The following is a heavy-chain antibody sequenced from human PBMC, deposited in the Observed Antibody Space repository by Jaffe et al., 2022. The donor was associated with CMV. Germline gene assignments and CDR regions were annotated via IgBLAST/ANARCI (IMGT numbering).Heavy chain of an antibody. CDR1: GFTFGDYA. D-gene: IGHD5-18*01. V-gene: IGHV3-49*04. J-gene: IGHJ4*02. CDR2: IRSKAYGGTT. Sequence: EVQLVESGGGLVQPGRSLRLSCTASGFTFGDYAMSWVRQAPGKGLEWVGFIRSKAYGGTTEYAASVKGRFTISRDDSKSIAYLQMNSLKTEDTAVYYCTREGGQLWLRSPFDYWGQGTLVTVSS. CDR3: TREGGQLWLRSPFDY.